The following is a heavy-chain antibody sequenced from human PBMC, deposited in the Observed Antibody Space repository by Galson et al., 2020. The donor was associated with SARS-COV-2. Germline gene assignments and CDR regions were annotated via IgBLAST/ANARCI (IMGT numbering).Heavy chain of an antibody. D-gene: IGHD7-27*01. CDR1: GDSVSSNSAT. CDR2: TNYRSNWNK. CDR3: ASRNTGGRFDI. V-gene: IGHV6-1*01. J-gene: IGHJ3*02. Sequence: SQTLSLTCAISGDSVSSNSATWDWIRHSPSRGFEWLGGTNYRSNWNKDYAVSVKSRITISADTSKNQFSLQLNSVTPDDTAVYYCASRNTGGRFDIWGQGTVVTVSS.